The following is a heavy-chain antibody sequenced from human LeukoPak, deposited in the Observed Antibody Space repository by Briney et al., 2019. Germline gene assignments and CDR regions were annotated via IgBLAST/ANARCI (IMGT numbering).Heavy chain of an antibody. D-gene: IGHD3-22*01. CDR2: INPNSGGT. CDR1: GYTFTGYY. CDR3: ASQVVVIFGMTGMDV. J-gene: IGHJ6*02. Sequence: ASVKVSCKASGYTFTGYYMHWVRQAPGQGLEWMGRINPNSGGTNYAQKFQGRVTMTRDTSISTAYMELSRLRSDDTAVYYCASQVVVIFGMTGMDVWGQGTTVTVSS. V-gene: IGHV1-2*06.